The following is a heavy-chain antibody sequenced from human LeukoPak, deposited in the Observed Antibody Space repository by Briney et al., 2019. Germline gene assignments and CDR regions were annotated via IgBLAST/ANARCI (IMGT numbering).Heavy chain of an antibody. V-gene: IGHV1-69*01. CDR1: GGTFSSYA. CDR2: IIPIFGTA. D-gene: IGHD3-22*01. J-gene: IGHJ4*02. Sequence: SVKVSCKASGGTFSSYAISWVRQAPGQGLEWMGGIIPIFGTANYAQKFQGRVTITADESTSTAYMELSSLRSEDTAVYYCARESPYYDSSGYYSGHFDYWGQETLVTVSS. CDR3: ARESPYYDSSGYYSGHFDY.